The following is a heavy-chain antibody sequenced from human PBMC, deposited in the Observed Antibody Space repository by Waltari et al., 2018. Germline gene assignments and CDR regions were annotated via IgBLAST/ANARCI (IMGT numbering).Heavy chain of an antibody. CDR2: IKEDGSET. J-gene: IGHJ4*02. CDR3: SDPPSDF. Sequence: EVQLVESGGGLVQPGGSLRLACTTSGFTFSKYWMSWVRQAPGKGLEGWASIKEDGSETNYVESVKGRFTISRDNAKNSLYLQMSSLRAEDTAVYYCSDPPSDFWGQGAVVTVSS. V-gene: IGHV3-7*03. D-gene: IGHD2-21*01. CDR1: GFTFSKYW.